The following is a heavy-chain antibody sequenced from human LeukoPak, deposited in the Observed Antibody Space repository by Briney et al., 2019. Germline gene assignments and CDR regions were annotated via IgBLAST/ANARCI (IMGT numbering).Heavy chain of an antibody. J-gene: IGHJ3*02. V-gene: IGHV1-69*05. CDR2: IIPIFGTA. CDR3: ARLDQWLVPGAFDI. Sequence: SVKVSCKASGGTFSSYAISWVRQAPGQGLEWMGWIIPIFGTANYAQKFLGRVTITTDESTSTAYMELSSLRSEDTAVYYCARLDQWLVPGAFDIWGQGTMVTVSS. CDR1: GGTFSSYA. D-gene: IGHD6-19*01.